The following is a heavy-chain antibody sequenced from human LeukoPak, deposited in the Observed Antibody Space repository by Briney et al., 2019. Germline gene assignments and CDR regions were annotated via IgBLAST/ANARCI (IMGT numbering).Heavy chain of an antibody. J-gene: IGHJ4*02. CDR3: ARGRKIVAATPYFDY. Sequence: GESLKISCKGSGYSFTSYWIGWVRQMPGKGLEWMGIIYPGDSDTRYSPSFQGQVTISADKSISTAYLQWSSLKASDTAMYYCARGRKIVAATPYFDYWGQGTLVTASS. CDR1: GYSFTSYW. V-gene: IGHV5-51*01. D-gene: IGHD2-15*01. CDR2: IYPGDSDT.